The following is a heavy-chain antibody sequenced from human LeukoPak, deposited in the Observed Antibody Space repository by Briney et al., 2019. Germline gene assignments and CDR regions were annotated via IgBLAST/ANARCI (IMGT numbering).Heavy chain of an antibody. CDR1: GGTFSSYA. CDR2: IIPIFGTA. Sequence: ASVKVSCKASGGTFSSYAVSWVRQAPGQGLEWMGGIIPIFGTANYAQKFQGRVTITTDESTSTAYMELSSLRSEDTAVYYCARWPAFIDSSGYFFDYWGQGTLVTVSS. CDR3: ARWPAFIDSSGYFFDY. D-gene: IGHD3-22*01. V-gene: IGHV1-69*05. J-gene: IGHJ4*02.